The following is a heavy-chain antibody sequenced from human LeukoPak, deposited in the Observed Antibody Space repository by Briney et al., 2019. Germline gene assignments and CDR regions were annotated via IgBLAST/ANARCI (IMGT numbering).Heavy chain of an antibody. J-gene: IGHJ1*01. Sequence: PSETLSLTCTVSGGSIRSYYWSWIRQPPGKGLEWIGYIYFSGNTNYNPSLKSRVTISIDTSRNQFSLKLSSMTAADTAVYYCASSIVGASPGQHWGQGTLVTVSS. D-gene: IGHD1-26*01. CDR2: IYFSGNT. V-gene: IGHV4-59*08. CDR3: ASSIVGASPGQH. CDR1: GGSIRSYY.